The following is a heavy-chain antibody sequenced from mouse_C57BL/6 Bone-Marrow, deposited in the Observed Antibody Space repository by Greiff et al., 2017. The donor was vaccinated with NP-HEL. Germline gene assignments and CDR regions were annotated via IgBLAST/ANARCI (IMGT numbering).Heavy chain of an antibody. CDR2: IDPSGSYT. CDR3: ARYYGSSYYYAMDY. Sequence: VQLQQSGAELVMPGASVKLSCKASGYTFTSYWMHWVKQRPGQGLEWIGEIDPSGSYTNYNQKFKGKATVTVDKSSSTAYMQLSSLTSEDSAVYYCARYYGSSYYYAMDYWGQGTSVTVAS. J-gene: IGHJ4*01. V-gene: IGHV1-69*01. D-gene: IGHD1-1*01. CDR1: GYTFTSYW.